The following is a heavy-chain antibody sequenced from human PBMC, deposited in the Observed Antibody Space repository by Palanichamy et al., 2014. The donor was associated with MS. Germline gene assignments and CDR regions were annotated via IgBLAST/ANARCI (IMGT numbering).Heavy chain of an antibody. V-gene: IGHV1-3*01. J-gene: IGHJ4*02. Sequence: QVQLVQSGAEVKKPGASVKVSCKASGYTFTSYAMHWVRQAPGQRLEWMGWINAGNGNTKYSQKFQGRVTITRDTSASTAYMELSSLRSEDTAVYYCARAYCGGDCLGYWGQGTLVTVSS. CDR3: ARAYCGGDCLGY. CDR2: INAGNGNT. CDR1: GYTFTSYA. D-gene: IGHD2-21*02.